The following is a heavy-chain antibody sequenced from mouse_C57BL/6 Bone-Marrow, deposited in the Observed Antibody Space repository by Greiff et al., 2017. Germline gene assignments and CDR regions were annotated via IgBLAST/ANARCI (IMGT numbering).Heavy chain of an antibody. CDR2: IYPRSGNT. V-gene: IGHV1-81*01. J-gene: IGHJ4*01. CDR1: GYTFTSYG. D-gene: IGHD2-5*01. Sequence: VQRVESGAELARPGASVKLSCKASGYTFTSYGISWVKQRTGQGLEWIGEIYPRSGNTYYNEKFKGKATLTADKSSSTAYMELRSLTSEDSAVYFCARESNYYSYDAMDYWGQGTSVTVSS. CDR3: ARESNYYSYDAMDY.